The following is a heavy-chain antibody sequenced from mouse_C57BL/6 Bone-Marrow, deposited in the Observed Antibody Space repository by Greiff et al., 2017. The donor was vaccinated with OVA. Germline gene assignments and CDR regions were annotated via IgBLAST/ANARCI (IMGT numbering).Heavy chain of an antibody. J-gene: IGHJ3*01. V-gene: IGHV14-4*01. Sequence: VQLQQSGAELVRPGASVKLSCTASGFNIKDDYMHWVKQRPEQGLEWIGWIDPENGDTEYASKFQGTATITADTSSNTAYLQLSSLTSEDTAVYYCTTNWAWFAYWGQGTLVTVSA. CDR2: IDPENGDT. CDR1: GFNIKDDY. D-gene: IGHD4-1*01. CDR3: TTNWAWFAY.